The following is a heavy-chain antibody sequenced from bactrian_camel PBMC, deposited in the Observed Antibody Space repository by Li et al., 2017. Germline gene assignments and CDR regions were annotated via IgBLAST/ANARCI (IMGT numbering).Heavy chain of an antibody. D-gene: IGHD1*01. Sequence: HVQLVESGGGSVQAGGSLRLSCAGSAEISSRCGMGWYRQAPGKEREVVSIISSDGTLSYADSVAGRFTISQDDAKNTLYLQMNSLKTEDTARYFCAAQWGWRCEYWGQGTQVTVS. V-gene: IGHV3S53*01. CDR1: AEISSRCG. J-gene: IGHJ4*01. CDR2: ISSDGTL. CDR3: AAQWGWRCEY.